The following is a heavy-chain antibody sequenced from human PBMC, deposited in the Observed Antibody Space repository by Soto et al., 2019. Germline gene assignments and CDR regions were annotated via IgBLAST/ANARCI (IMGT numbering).Heavy chain of an antibody. V-gene: IGHV4-34*01. Sequence: SETLSLTCAVYGGSFSGYYWSWIRQPPGKGLEWIGEINHSGSTNYNPSLKSRVTISVDTSKNQFSLKLSSVTAADTAVYYCARAQGRITIFGVVNPSSDYWGQGTLVTVSS. CDR1: GGSFSGYY. CDR2: INHSGST. CDR3: ARAQGRITIFGVVNPSSDY. J-gene: IGHJ4*02. D-gene: IGHD3-3*01.